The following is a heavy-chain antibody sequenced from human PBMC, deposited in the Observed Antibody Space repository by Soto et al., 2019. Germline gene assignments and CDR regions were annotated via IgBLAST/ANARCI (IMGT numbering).Heavy chain of an antibody. V-gene: IGHV4-59*08. CDR1: GGSTSSYY. Sequence: SETLSLTCTVSGGSTSSYYWSWIRQPPGKGLEWIGYIYYSGSTNYNPSLKSRVTISVDTSKNQFSLKLSSVTAADTAVYYCARVVAATGDWFDPWGQGTLVTVSS. CDR3: ARVVAATGDWFDP. CDR2: IYYSGST. J-gene: IGHJ5*02. D-gene: IGHD2-15*01.